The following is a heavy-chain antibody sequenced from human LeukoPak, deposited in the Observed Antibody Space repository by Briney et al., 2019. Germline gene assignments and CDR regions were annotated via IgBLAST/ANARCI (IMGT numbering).Heavy chain of an antibody. CDR3: ARDLKREIVVVSFYYYYMDV. CDR1: GYSFTNYG. V-gene: IGHV1-18*01. Sequence: ASVKVSCKASGYSFTNYGISWVRQAPGQGLEWMGWISGYNGNTRYAPKVQGRFTMTRDTSTSTVYMELRSLRSDDTAVYYCARDLKREIVVVSFYYYYMDVWGKGTTVTVSS. J-gene: IGHJ6*03. CDR2: ISGYNGNT. D-gene: IGHD3-22*01.